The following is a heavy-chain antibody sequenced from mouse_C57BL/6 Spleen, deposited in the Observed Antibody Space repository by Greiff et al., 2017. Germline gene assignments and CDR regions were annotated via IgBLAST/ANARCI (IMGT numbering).Heavy chain of an antibody. CDR2: IYPGSGST. D-gene: IGHD4-1*01. Sequence: QVQLQQPGAELVKPGASVKMSCTASGYTFTSYWITWVKQRPGQGLEWIGDIYPGSGSTNYNEKFKSKATLTVDTSSSTAYMQLSSLTSEDSAVYYCAREEENWDRKFDYWGQGTTLTVSS. J-gene: IGHJ2*01. V-gene: IGHV1-55*01. CDR3: AREEENWDRKFDY. CDR1: GYTFTSYW.